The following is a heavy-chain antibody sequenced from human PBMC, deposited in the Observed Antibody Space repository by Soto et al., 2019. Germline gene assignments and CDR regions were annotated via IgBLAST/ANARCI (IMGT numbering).Heavy chain of an antibody. CDR1: GGSISSYY. J-gene: IGHJ6*02. CDR2: IYYSGST. D-gene: IGHD2-15*01. Sequence: SETLSLTCTVSGGSISSYYWSWIRQPPGKGLEWIGYIYYSGSTNYNPSLKSRVTISVDTSKNQFSLKLSSVTAADTAVYYCAREGYCSGGSCGYYYYYGMDVWGQGTTVT. V-gene: IGHV4-59*01. CDR3: AREGYCSGGSCGYYYYYGMDV.